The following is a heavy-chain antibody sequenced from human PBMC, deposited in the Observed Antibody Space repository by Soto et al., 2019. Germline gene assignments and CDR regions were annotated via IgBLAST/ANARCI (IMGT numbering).Heavy chain of an antibody. D-gene: IGHD2-21*02. V-gene: IGHV1-18*01. CDR2: FSPYSGNT. Sequence: ASVKASCKASGYTFISYAISWWLQLPGQGLEWMGRFSPYSGNTDSAQKFQGRVTMTTDTSTNTAYLNLRNLRSADTAVYFCAMHFVTRPPWGSATAQFSHYGMAVLGHGTTVT. CDR1: GYTFISYA. J-gene: IGHJ6*02. CDR3: AMHFVTRPPWGSATAQFSHYGMAV.